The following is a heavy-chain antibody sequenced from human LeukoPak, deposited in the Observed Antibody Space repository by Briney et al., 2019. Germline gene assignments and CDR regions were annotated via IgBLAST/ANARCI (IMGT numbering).Heavy chain of an antibody. CDR3: AREYCSGGSCRFDY. D-gene: IGHD2-15*01. J-gene: IGHJ4*02. CDR2: ISSSSSYI. Sequence: GGSLRLSCAASGFTFSSYSMNWVRQAPGKGLEWVSSISSSSSYIYYADSVRGRFTVSRDNAKNSLYLQMNSLRAEDTAVYYCAREYCSGGSCRFDYWGQGTLVTVSS. CDR1: GFTFSSYS. V-gene: IGHV3-21*01.